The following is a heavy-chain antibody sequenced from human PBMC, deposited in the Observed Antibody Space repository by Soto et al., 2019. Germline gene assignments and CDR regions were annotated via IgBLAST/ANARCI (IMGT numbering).Heavy chain of an antibody. V-gene: IGHV3-66*01. J-gene: IGHJ6*02. Sequence: LRLSCAASGITVSGSYMSWVRQAPGKGLEWVSVIYSDGSTYYADSVKGRFTISRDNSKNTVDLQMNSLRAEDTAVYYCARDRYYYYYYGMDVWGQGTTVTVSS. CDR3: ARDRYYYYYYGMDV. CDR1: GITVSGSY. CDR2: IYSDGST.